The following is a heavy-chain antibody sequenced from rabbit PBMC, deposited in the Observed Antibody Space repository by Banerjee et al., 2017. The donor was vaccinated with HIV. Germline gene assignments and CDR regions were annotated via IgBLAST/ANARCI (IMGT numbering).Heavy chain of an antibody. J-gene: IGHJ4*01. CDR2: IYTGSSGTT. D-gene: IGHD1-1*01. V-gene: IGHV1S45*01. CDR1: GFSFSSSYW. CDR3: ARSTGGSSNVYENL. Sequence: QEQLEESGGDLVKPEGSLTLTCTASGFSFSSSYWICWVRQAPGKGLEWIACIYTGSSGTTYYASWAKGRFTISKTSSTTVTLQMTSLTAADTATYFCARSTGGSSNVYENLWGPGTLVTVS.